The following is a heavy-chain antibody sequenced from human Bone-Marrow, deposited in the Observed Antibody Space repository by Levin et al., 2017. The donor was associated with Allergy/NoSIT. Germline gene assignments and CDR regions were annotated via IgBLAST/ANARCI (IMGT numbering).Heavy chain of an antibody. Sequence: GESLKISCAASGFTFSSYGMHWVRQAPGKGLEWVAVISYDGSNKYYADSVKGRFTISRDNSKNTLYLQMNSLRAEDTAVYYCAKRGAERVLSCYPYYYYYYMDVWGKGTTVTVSS. CDR1: GFTFSSYG. CDR3: AKRGAERVLSCYPYYYYYYMDV. J-gene: IGHJ6*03. V-gene: IGHV3-30*18. CDR2: ISYDGSNK. D-gene: IGHD2-15*01.